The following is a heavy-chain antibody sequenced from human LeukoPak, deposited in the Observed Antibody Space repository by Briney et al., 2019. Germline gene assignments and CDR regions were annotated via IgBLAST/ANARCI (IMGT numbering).Heavy chain of an antibody. CDR2: IRQDGSEK. D-gene: IGHD3-3*01. CDR1: GFTFSTYW. J-gene: IGHJ2*01. V-gene: IGHV3-7*03. Sequence: GSLRLSCAASGFTFSTYWMNWVRQAPGKGLEWVANIRQDGSEKYYVDSVKGRFTLSRDSAKNSLYLQMNSLRAEDTAVYYCARAEWSNWYFDLWGRGTLVTVSS. CDR3: ARAEWSNWYFDL.